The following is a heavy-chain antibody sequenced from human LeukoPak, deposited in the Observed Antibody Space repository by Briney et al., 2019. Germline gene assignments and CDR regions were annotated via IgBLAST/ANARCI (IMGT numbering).Heavy chain of an antibody. J-gene: IGHJ6*04. D-gene: IGHD3-10*01. V-gene: IGHV4-59*01. CDR1: GGSISSYY. CDR3: ARDLGVVTMVRGVIRYYYYGMDV. Sequence: SETLSLTCTVSGGSISSYYWSWIRQPPGKGLEWVGYIYYSGSTNYNPSLKSRVTISVDTSKNQFSLKLSSVTAADTAVYYCARDLGVVTMVRGVIRYYYYGMDVWGKGTTVTVSS. CDR2: IYYSGST.